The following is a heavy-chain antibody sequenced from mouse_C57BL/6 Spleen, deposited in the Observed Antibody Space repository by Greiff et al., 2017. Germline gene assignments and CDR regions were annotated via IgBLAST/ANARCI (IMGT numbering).Heavy chain of an antibody. CDR1: GYSITSGYY. CDR3: AREDYAMDY. V-gene: IGHV3-6*01. J-gene: IGHJ4*01. CDR2: ISYDGSN. Sequence: ESGPGLVKPSPSLSLTCSVTGYSITSGYYWNWIRQFPGNKLEWMGYISYDGSNNYNPSLKNRISITRDTSKNQFFLKLNSVTTEDTATYYCAREDYAMDYWGQGTSVTVSS.